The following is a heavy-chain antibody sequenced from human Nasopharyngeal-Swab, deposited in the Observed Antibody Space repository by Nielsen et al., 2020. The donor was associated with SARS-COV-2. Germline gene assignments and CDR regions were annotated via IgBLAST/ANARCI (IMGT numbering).Heavy chain of an antibody. J-gene: IGHJ4*02. CDR3: ARAVSGLAVAGTGLRY. V-gene: IGHV1-69*13. CDR2: IIPIFGTA. D-gene: IGHD6-19*01. Sequence: SVKVSCKASGGTFSSYAISWVRQAPGQGLEWMGGIIPIFGTANYAQKFQGRVTITADESTSTAYMELSSLRSEDTAVYYCARAVSGLAVAGTGLRYWGQGTLVTVSS. CDR1: GGTFSSYA.